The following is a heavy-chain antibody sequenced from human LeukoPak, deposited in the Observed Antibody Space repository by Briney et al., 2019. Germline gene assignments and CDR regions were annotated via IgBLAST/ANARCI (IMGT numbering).Heavy chain of an antibody. D-gene: IGHD3-9*01. CDR2: ISAYNGNT. Sequence: ASVKVSCKASGYTFTSYGISWVRQAPGQGLEWMGWISAYNGNTNYAQKLQGRVTMTEDTSTDTAYMELSSLRSEDTAVYYCATLTELVIDYWGQGTLVTVSS. V-gene: IGHV1-18*01. CDR1: GYTFTSYG. J-gene: IGHJ4*02. CDR3: ATLTELVIDY.